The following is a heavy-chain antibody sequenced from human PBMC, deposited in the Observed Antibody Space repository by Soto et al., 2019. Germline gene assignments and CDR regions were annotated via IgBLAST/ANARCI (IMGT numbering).Heavy chain of an antibody. D-gene: IGHD3-22*01. V-gene: IGHV3-11*01. CDR3: ARVSDYYDSGGYSVDALDI. CDR2: ISSSGSTI. J-gene: IGHJ3*02. Sequence: GGSLRLSCAASGFTFSDYYMSWIRQAPGKGLEWVSYISSSGSTIYYADSVKGRFTISRDNAKNSLYLQMNSLRAEDTAVYYCARVSDYYDSGGYSVDALDIWGQGTMVTVSS. CDR1: GFTFSDYY.